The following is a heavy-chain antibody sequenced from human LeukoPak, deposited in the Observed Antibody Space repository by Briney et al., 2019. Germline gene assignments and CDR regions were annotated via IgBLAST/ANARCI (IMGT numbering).Heavy chain of an antibody. CDR3: AKAITQYSYGLDYGMDV. J-gene: IGHJ6*02. Sequence: PGGSVRLSCAASGFTFDDYAMHWVRQAPGKGLEWVSGISWNSGSIGYADSVKGRFTISRDNAKNSLYLQMNSLRAEDMALYYCAKAITQYSYGLDYGMDVWGQGTTVTVS. V-gene: IGHV3-9*03. D-gene: IGHD5-18*01. CDR2: ISWNSGSI. CDR1: GFTFDDYA.